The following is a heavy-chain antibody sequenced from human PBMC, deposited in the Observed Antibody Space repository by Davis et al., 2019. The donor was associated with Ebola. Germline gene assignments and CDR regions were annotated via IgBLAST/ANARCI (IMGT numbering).Heavy chain of an antibody. CDR1: GFTFSSYG. Sequence: GGSLRLSCAASGFTFSSYGMHWVRQAPGKGLEWVAVIWYDGSNKYYADSVKGRFTISRDNSKNTLYLQMNSLRAEDTAVYYCARSASEDTVFDYWGQGTLVTVSS. D-gene: IGHD5-18*01. J-gene: IGHJ4*02. V-gene: IGHV3-33*08. CDR3: ARSASEDTVFDY. CDR2: IWYDGSNK.